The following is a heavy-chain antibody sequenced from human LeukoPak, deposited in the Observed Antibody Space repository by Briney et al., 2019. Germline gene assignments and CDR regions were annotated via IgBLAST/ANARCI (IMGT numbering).Heavy chain of an antibody. CDR1: GGSFSGYY. D-gene: IGHD2-21*02. Sequence: SETLSLTCAVYGGSFSGYYWSWIRQPPGKGLEWIGEINHSGSTNYNPSLKSRVTISADRSKDQFSLKLTSVTAADTAVYYCARCDCDRETGFDLWGRGTLVTVSS. J-gene: IGHJ2*01. CDR2: INHSGST. CDR3: ARCDCDRETGFDL. V-gene: IGHV4-34*01.